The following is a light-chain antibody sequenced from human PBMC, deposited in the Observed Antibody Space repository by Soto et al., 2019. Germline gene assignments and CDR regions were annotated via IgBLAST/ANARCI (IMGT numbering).Light chain of an antibody. CDR1: SSDVGAYNY. Sequence: QSALTQPASVSGSPGQSITISCTGTSSDVGAYNYVSWYRQHPGKDPELIIYKVTDRPSGVSSRFSGSKSGNTASLTISGLQAEDEADYYCSSYTTSSTWVFGGGTQLTVL. CDR3: SSYTTSSTWV. J-gene: IGLJ3*02. CDR2: KVT. V-gene: IGLV2-14*01.